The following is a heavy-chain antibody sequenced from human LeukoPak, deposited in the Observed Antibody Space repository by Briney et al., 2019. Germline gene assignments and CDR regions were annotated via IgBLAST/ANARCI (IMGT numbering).Heavy chain of an antibody. Sequence: SETLSLTCTVSGYSISSGYYWGWIRQPPGKGLEWIGSIYHSGSTYYNPSLKSRVTISVDTSKNQFSLKLSSVTAADTAVYYCARVSCSGGSCYFDYWGQGTLVTVSS. CDR3: ARVSCSGGSCYFDY. J-gene: IGHJ4*02. D-gene: IGHD2-15*01. V-gene: IGHV4-38-2*02. CDR1: GYSISSGYY. CDR2: IYHSGST.